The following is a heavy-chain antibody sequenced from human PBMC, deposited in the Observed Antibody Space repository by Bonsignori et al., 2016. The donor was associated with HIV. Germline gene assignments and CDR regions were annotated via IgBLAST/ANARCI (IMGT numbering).Heavy chain of an antibody. V-gene: IGHV4-39*01. CDR2: ISYTGNT. D-gene: IGHD3-3*01. Sequence: QLQLQESGPGLVKPSETLSLTCTVSGAPSAMMITSGAGSASPQGRGWSGLGSISYTGNTYYNPSLTSRVTISVDTSTNQLSLRLTSVTASDTAVFFCARQVWSGYRHVDYWGQGTLVHRLL. CDR3: ARQVWSGYRHVDY. CDR1: GAPSAMMITS. J-gene: IGHJ4*02.